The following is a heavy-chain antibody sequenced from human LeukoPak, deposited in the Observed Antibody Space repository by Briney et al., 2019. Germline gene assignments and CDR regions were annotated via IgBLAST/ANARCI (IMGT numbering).Heavy chain of an antibody. V-gene: IGHV3-23*01. Sequence: GGSLRLSCAASGFTFSSYALTWVRQAPGKGLEWVSAISGSGSSTYYADSVKGRCTISRDNSKNTLYLQMNSLRAEDTAVYYCAKSGRYCSSPSCYPLYYYYGLDVWGQGTTVTVSS. CDR3: AKSGRYCSSPSCYPLYYYYGLDV. CDR2: ISGSGSST. J-gene: IGHJ6*02. CDR1: GFTFSSYA. D-gene: IGHD2-2*01.